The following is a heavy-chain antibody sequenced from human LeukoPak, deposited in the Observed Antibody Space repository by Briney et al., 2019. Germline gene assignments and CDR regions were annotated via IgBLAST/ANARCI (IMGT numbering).Heavy chain of an antibody. CDR1: GGSISSSSYY. CDR3: ARRIGYFDWLSSSFFDY. CDR2: IYYSGST. Sequence: SETLSLTCTVSGGSISSSSYYWGWIRQPPGKGLEWIGSIYYSGSTYYNPSLKSRVTISVDTSKNQFSLKLSSVTAADTAVYYCARRIGYFDWLSSSFFDYWGQGTLVTVSS. D-gene: IGHD3-9*01. J-gene: IGHJ4*02. V-gene: IGHV4-39*01.